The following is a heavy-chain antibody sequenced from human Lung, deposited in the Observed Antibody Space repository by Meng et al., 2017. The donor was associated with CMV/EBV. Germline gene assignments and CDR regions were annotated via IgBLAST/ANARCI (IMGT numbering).Heavy chain of an antibody. CDR1: GYTFTSYD. CDR3: ASGKTYYGFWSGYLTENGLDV. V-gene: IGHV1-8*03. D-gene: IGHD3-3*01. J-gene: IGHJ6*02. CDR2: MNPNSGNT. Sequence: ASVXVSCKASGYTFTSYDINWVRQATGQGLEWMGWMNPNSGNTGYAQKFQGRVTITRNTSISTAYMELSSLRSEDTAVYYCASGKTYYGFWSGYLTENGLDVWXQGTXVTVSS.